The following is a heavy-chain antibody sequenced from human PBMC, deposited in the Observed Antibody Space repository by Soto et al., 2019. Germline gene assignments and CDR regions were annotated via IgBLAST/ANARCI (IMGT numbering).Heavy chain of an antibody. Sequence: QVQLVQSGAEVKKPGASVKVSCKASGYTFTGNYMHWVRQAPGQGFEWMGWINVNSGGTKYAQKFQGWVTMTRDTSSSTAYMELSRLRSDDTAVYYCARGDKLSLYPQLDYWGQGTLVTVSS. CDR1: GYTFTGNY. CDR3: ARGDKLSLYPQLDY. J-gene: IGHJ4*02. CDR2: INVNSGGT. V-gene: IGHV1-2*04. D-gene: IGHD3-16*02.